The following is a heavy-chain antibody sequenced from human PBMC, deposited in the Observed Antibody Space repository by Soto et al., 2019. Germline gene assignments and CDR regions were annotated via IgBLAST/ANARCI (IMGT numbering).Heavy chain of an antibody. Sequence: QVQLVESGGGVVQTGRSLRLSCAASGFTFSTYAMHWVRQAPGKGLEWVALITSDGDRKDYGDSVNGRFTISRDNSRMTLYLQMNSLRAEDTAVYHGVRDDWNVAALFDHWGQGTLVTVSS. CDR3: VRDDWNVAALFDH. CDR1: GFTFSTYA. D-gene: IGHD1-1*01. CDR2: ITSDGDRK. V-gene: IGHV3-30-3*01. J-gene: IGHJ4*02.